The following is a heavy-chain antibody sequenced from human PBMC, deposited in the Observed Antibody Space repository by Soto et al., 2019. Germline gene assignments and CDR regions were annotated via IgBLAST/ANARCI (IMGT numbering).Heavy chain of an antibody. D-gene: IGHD6-13*01. J-gene: IGHJ3*02. CDR3: AKDFLAAAGDLDAFDI. CDR2: IYRGRAT. Sequence: GGSLRLSCAVSGFSVSNTYMSWVRQAPGKGLEWISVIYRGRATYYADSVKGRFTISRDDSRNTVYLQMNSLTTEDTAVYYCAKDFLAAAGDLDAFDIWGQGTMVTVSS. CDR1: GFSVSNTY. V-gene: IGHV3-53*01.